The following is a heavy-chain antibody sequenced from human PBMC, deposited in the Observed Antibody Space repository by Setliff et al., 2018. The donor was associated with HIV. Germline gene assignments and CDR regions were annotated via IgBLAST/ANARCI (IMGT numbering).Heavy chain of an antibody. J-gene: IGHJ4*02. Sequence: KASETLSLTCAGYGGSSSFYYWSWIRQPPGKGLEWIGEITHTGDANYNPSLKSRVTISMDTSKNQFSLRLSSMTAADTAVYYCARGESWAWELHAVWGQGTLVTVSS. CDR1: GGSSSFYY. CDR3: ARGESWAWELHAV. V-gene: IGHV4-34*01. CDR2: ITHTGDA. D-gene: IGHD3-10*01.